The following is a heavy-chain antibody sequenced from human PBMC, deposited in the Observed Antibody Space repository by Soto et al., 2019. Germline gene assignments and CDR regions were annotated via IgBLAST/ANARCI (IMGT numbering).Heavy chain of an antibody. CDR1: GYTYSKYI. CDR3: VREVLAGSLDN. Sequence: QVQLVQSGAAVKKPGASVKVSCKPSGYTYSKYIIAWVRQTPGQGLEWMGWISGYNVDTQYAQELQGRVTFTPETCTSTASLELRSLTSDDTAVYYCVREVLAGSLDNWGQGTLVTVSS. D-gene: IGHD6-19*01. CDR2: ISGYNVDT. V-gene: IGHV1-18*04. J-gene: IGHJ4*02.